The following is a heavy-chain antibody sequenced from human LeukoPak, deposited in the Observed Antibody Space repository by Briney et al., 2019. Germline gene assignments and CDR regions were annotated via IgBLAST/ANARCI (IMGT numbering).Heavy chain of an antibody. CDR1: GGTFSSYA. Sequence: SVKVSCKASGGTFSSYAISWVRQAPGQGLEWMGGIIPTFGTANYAQKFQGRVTITTDESTSTAYMELSSLRSEDTAVYYCASSSMGSSYRYYFDYWGQGTLVTVSS. CDR3: ASSSMGSSYRYYFDY. D-gene: IGHD6-6*01. V-gene: IGHV1-69*05. J-gene: IGHJ4*02. CDR2: IIPTFGTA.